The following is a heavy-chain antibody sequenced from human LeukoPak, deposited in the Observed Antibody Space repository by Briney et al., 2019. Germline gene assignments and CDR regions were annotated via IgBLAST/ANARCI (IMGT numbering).Heavy chain of an antibody. CDR1: GFTFDDYA. V-gene: IGHV3-43*02. CDR3: AKDDGYSDDYYYYYYMDV. Sequence: PGGSLRLSCAASGFTFDDYAMHWVRQAPGKGLEWVSLISGDGGSTYYADSVKGRFTISRDNSKNSLYLRMNSLRTEDTALYYCAKDDGYSDDYYYYYYMDVWGKGTTVTVSS. D-gene: IGHD5-18*01. CDR2: ISGDGGST. J-gene: IGHJ6*03.